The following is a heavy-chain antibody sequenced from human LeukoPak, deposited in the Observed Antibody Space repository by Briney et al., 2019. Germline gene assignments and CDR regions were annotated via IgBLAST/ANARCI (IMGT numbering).Heavy chain of an antibody. J-gene: IGHJ6*02. CDR3: IRIRTGEHQYGMDV. V-gene: IGHV3-13*01. CDR2: IDTVGNT. D-gene: IGHD7-27*01. CDR1: GFTFNTYD. Sequence: GGSLRLSCAASGFTFNTYDMHWVRQAPGKGLEWVSAIDTVGNTYYAGSVKGRFTISRENAWNSLYLQMDSLRDGDTAVYYCIRIRTGEHQYGMDVWGQGTTVTVSS.